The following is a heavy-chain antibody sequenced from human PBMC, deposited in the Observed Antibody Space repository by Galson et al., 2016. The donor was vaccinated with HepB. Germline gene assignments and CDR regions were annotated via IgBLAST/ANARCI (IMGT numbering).Heavy chain of an antibody. CDR2: IWYDGSDK. J-gene: IGHJ4*02. Sequence: SLRLSCAASGFTFSSYGMHWVRQAPGKGLEWVAVIWYDGSDKYYADSVKGRFTIPRDNSKNTLYLQMSSLRAEDTAVYYCAREGGYDFWSGYSFRVWSLDYWGQGTLVTVSS. CDR1: GFTFSSYG. D-gene: IGHD3-3*01. V-gene: IGHV3-33*01. CDR3: AREGGYDFWSGYSFRVWSLDY.